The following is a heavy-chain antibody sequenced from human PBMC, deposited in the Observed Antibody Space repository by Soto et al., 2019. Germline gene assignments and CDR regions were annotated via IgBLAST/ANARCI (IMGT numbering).Heavy chain of an antibody. CDR1: GGSISSGDYY. Sequence: KSSETLSLTCTVSGGSISSGDYYWSWIRQVPGKGLEWIGYIYYSGSTYYNPSLKSRVAMSVDTSKNQFSLKLSSVTAADTAIYYWAREGRIEAAGRCDYWGQGNPVTVS. D-gene: IGHD6-13*01. CDR3: AREGRIEAAGRCDY. V-gene: IGHV4-31*03. J-gene: IGHJ4*02. CDR2: IYYSGST.